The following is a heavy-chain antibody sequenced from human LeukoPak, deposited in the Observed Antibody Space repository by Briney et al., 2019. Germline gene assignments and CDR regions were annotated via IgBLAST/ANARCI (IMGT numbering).Heavy chain of an antibody. J-gene: IGHJ5*02. CDR1: GGTFSSYA. Sequence: SVKVSCKASGGTFSSYAISWVRQGPGQGLEWMGGIIPIFGTANYAQKFQGRVTITADESTSTAYMELSSLRSEDTAVYYCARGLAGYYDFWSGREGWFDPWGQGTLVTVSS. V-gene: IGHV1-69*13. CDR3: ARGLAGYYDFWSGREGWFDP. D-gene: IGHD3-3*01. CDR2: IIPIFGTA.